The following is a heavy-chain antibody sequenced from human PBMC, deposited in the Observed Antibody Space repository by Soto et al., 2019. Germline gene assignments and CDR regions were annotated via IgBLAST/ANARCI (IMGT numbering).Heavy chain of an antibody. J-gene: IGHJ5*02. CDR3: AREPAYCTNGVCYGNWFDP. D-gene: IGHD2-8*01. CDR1: GFTFSRDW. V-gene: IGHV3-74*01. Sequence: GGSLRLSCAASGFTFSRDWMHWVRQSPGKGLVWVSRIKGDGTITNYADSVKGRFTTSRDNAKNTVYLQLNSLTTEDTAVYYCAREPAYCTNGVCYGNWFDPWGQGTLVTVSS. CDR2: IKGDGTIT.